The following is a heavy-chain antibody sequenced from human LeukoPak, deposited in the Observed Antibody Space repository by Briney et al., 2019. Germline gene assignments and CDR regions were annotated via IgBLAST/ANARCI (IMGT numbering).Heavy chain of an antibody. D-gene: IGHD5-24*01. CDR1: GGSISSGSYY. J-gene: IGHJ5*02. CDR3: ARDGEMATTWFDP. CDR2: IYTSGST. V-gene: IGHV4-61*02. Sequence: SETLSLTCTVSGGSISSGSYYWSWIRQPAGKGLEWIGRIYTSGSTNYNPSLKSRVTISVDTSKNQFSLKLSSVTAADTAVYYCARDGEMATTWFDPWGQGTLVTVSS.